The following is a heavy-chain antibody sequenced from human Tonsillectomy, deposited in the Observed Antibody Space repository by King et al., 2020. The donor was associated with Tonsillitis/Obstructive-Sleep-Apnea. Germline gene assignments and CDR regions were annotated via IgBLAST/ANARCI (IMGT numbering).Heavy chain of an antibody. CDR2: IIAGNGNT. V-gene: IGHV1-3*01. J-gene: IGHJ4*02. Sequence: QLVQSGAEVKKPGASVMVSCKASGYTFTNYAMHWVRQAPGQRLEWMGWIIAGNGNTKYSQKFQGRVTITRDTSATTAYMELSSLRSKDTAVYYCAREDCDSTICYASFDYWGQGTLVTVSS. D-gene: IGHD2-2*01. CDR1: GYTFTNYA. CDR3: AREDCDSTICYASFDY.